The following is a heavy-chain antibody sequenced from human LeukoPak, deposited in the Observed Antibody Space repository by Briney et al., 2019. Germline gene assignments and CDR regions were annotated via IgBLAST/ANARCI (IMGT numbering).Heavy chain of an antibody. V-gene: IGHV4-59*12. J-gene: IGHJ3*02. Sequence: SETLSLTCTVSGGSISGYYWSWIRQPPGKGLEWIGFIYYSGSINHNPSLKSRVTISVDRSKNQFSLKLSSVTAADTAVYYCARGLTTGTTRANAFDIWGQGTMVTVSS. D-gene: IGHD1-1*01. CDR2: IYYSGSI. CDR1: GGSISGYY. CDR3: ARGLTTGTTRANAFDI.